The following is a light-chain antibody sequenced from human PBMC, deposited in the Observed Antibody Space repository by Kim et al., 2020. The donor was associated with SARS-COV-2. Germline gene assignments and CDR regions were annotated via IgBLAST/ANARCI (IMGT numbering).Light chain of an antibody. V-gene: IGKV3-15*01. CDR2: GAS. CDR1: QSVSST. J-gene: IGKJ1*01. CDR3: QQYNNWWT. Sequence: SVSPGERATLSCRASQSVSSTLAWYQQKPGQAPRLLIYGASTRATGISARFSGSGSGTEFTLSISSLQSEDFAVYYCQQYNNWWTFGQGTKVDIK.